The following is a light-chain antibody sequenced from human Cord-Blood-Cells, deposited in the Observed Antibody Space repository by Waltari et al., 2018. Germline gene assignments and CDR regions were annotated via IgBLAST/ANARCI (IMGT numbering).Light chain of an antibody. V-gene: IGLV2-14*01. Sequence: QSALTQPASVSGSPGQSLTISCTGTGSDVGGYNYVSWYQQPPGKAPKLMIYDVSNRPSGVSNRFSGSKSGNTASLTISGLQAEDEADYYCSSYTSSSTQVFGGGTKLTVL. CDR2: DVS. J-gene: IGLJ2*01. CDR1: GSDVGGYNY. CDR3: SSYTSSSTQV.